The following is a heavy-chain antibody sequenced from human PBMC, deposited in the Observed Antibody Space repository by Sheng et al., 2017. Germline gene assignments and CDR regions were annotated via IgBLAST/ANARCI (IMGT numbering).Heavy chain of an antibody. Sequence: QVQLQESGPGLVKPSETLSLTCAVSGYSISSGYYWGWIRQPPGKGLEWIGSIYHSGSTYYNPSLKSRVTISVDTSKNQFSLKLSSVTAADTAVYYCAGLHTGSYSYDYWGQGTLVTVSS. V-gene: IGHV4-38-2*01. CDR3: AGLHTGSYSYDY. D-gene: IGHD3-16*02. CDR2: IYHSGST. CDR1: GYSISSGYY. J-gene: IGHJ4*02.